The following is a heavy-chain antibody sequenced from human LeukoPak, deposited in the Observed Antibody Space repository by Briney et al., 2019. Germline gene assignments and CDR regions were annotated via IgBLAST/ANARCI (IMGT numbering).Heavy chain of an antibody. CDR1: GYTFATYA. V-gene: IGHV1-18*01. CDR2: ISGYNTNR. J-gene: IGHJ3*02. CDR3: ARDSDHYGGNSDNAFDI. Sequence: ASVKVSCKASGYTFATYAISWVRQAPGQGLEWLGSISGYNTNRNYAPRDQGRFSLTTDTSTSTAYMELRSLRSDDTAMYYCARDSDHYGGNSDNAFDIWGQGTMVTVSS. D-gene: IGHD4-23*01.